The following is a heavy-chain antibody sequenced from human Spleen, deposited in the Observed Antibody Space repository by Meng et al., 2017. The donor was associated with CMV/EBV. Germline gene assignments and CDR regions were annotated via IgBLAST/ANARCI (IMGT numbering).Heavy chain of an antibody. CDR2: IYPGDSDT. V-gene: IGHV5-51*01. D-gene: IGHD3-22*01. CDR3: AIGETYYYDTRGYYGY. Sequence: GGSLRLSCKGSGYSFSSYWIGWVRQVPGKGLEWMGIIYPGDSDTRYSPSFQGQVTISVDKSISTAYLQWSSLKASDTAMYYCAIGETYYYDTRGYYGYWGQGTLVTVSS. CDR1: GYSFSSYW. J-gene: IGHJ4*02.